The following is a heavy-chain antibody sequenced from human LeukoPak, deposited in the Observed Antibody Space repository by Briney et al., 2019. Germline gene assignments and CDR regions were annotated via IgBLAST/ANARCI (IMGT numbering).Heavy chain of an antibody. CDR2: ISGIGVAT. CDR3: AKRAVTTFSSGFHY. CDR1: GFTFGSYA. V-gene: IGHV3-23*01. D-gene: IGHD4-17*01. Sequence: PGGSLGLSCAASGFTFGSYAMTWVRQAPGKGLEWVSVISGIGVATYYADSVKGRFTISRDNSKNTLYLQMNSLRAEDTAVYYCAKRAVTTFSSGFHYWGQGTLVTVSS. J-gene: IGHJ4*02.